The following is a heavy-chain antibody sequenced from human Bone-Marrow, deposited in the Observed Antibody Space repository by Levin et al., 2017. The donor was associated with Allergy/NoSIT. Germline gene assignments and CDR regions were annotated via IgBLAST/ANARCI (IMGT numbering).Heavy chain of an antibody. V-gene: IGHV4-61*02. CDR1: GDSVNSGTYY. CDR2: IYTRGTT. CDR3: TRDRMSAFDI. Sequence: KTSETLSLTCTVSGDSVNSGTYYWTWIRQAAGTGLEWIGRIYTRGTTSYNPSLSSRVTMSIDTSKNHFSLRLTSVTAADTAVYYCTRDRMSAFDIWGHGTVVTVSS. J-gene: IGHJ3*02.